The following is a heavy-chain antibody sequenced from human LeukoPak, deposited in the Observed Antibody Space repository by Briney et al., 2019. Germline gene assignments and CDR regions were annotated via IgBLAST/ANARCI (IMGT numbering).Heavy chain of an antibody. CDR2: IIPIFGTA. CDR1: GGTFNSYA. V-gene: IGHV1-69*13. D-gene: IGHD3-9*01. CDR3: ARGTLRYFDWSQGYFDY. J-gene: IGHJ4*02. Sequence: ASVKVSCKASGGTFNSYAISWVRQAPGQGLEWMGGIIPIFGTANYAQKFQGRVTITADESTSTAYMELSSLRSEDTAVYYCARGTLRYFDWSQGYFDYWGQGTLVTVSS.